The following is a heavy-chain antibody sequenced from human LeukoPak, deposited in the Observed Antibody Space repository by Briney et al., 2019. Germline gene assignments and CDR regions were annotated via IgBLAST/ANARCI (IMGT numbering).Heavy chain of an antibody. J-gene: IGHJ5*02. V-gene: IGHV5-51*01. Sequence: GESLQISWKGSGFTFTIYWIGWVGQVPGKGLEWMGIIYPGDSDSRYSPSFQGQVTISADTSINTSYLQCSSLKASDTAMYYCARLDLEGPFDPWGQGTLDTVAS. CDR2: IYPGDSDS. CDR3: ARLDLEGPFDP. CDR1: GFTFTIYW.